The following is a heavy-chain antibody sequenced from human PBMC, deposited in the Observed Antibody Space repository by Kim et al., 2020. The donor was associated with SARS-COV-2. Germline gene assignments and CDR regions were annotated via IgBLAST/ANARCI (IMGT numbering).Heavy chain of an antibody. Sequence: VKGRFPISRDDAKNTLYLQMNSLKTEDTAVYYCTSDSSGSYYYYYYGMDVWGQGTTVTVSS. J-gene: IGHJ6*02. CDR3: TSDSSGSYYYYYYGMDV. V-gene: IGHV3-15*01. D-gene: IGHD6-19*01.